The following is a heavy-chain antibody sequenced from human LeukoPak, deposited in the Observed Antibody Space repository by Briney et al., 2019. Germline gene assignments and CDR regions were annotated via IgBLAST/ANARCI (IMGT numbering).Heavy chain of an antibody. Sequence: PGGSLRLSCVASGFTFSSRWTSWVGQAPGKGPEWVAVISYDGSNKYYADSVKGRFTISRDNSKNTLYLQMNSLRAEDTAVYYCARDRAVAGTYYGMDVWGQGTAVTVSS. CDR3: ARDRAVAGTYYGMDV. D-gene: IGHD6-19*01. J-gene: IGHJ6*02. CDR2: ISYDGSNK. V-gene: IGHV3-30-3*01. CDR1: GFTFSSRW.